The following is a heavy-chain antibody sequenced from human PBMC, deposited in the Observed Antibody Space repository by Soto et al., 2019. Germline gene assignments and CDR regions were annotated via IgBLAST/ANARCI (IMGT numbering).Heavy chain of an antibody. CDR1: GFTFRDYA. V-gene: IGHV3-23*01. Sequence: HPVGSLRLSCAASGFTFRDYAMSWVRQAPGMGLEWGSNIGAGSFSMFYADSVKGRFTITRDDSMNTLYLHLSSLRADDSAVYFCTKDIVGAVSGGWYFDLWGRGTLVTVSS. J-gene: IGHJ2*01. CDR3: TKDIVGAVSGGWYFDL. D-gene: IGHD1-26*01. CDR2: IGAGSFSM.